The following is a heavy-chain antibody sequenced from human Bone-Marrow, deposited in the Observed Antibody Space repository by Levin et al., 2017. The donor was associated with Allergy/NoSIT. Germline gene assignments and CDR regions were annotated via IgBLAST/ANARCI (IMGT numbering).Heavy chain of an antibody. J-gene: IGHJ4*02. CDR1: GFTFSSYG. CDR2: ISYDGSNK. CDR3: AKTADIVATINSFDY. D-gene: IGHD5-12*01. V-gene: IGHV3-30*18. Sequence: GESLKISCAASGFTFSSYGMHWVRQAPGKGLEWVAVISYDGSNKYYADSVKGRFTISRDNSKNTLYLQMNSLRAEDTAVYYCAKTADIVATINSFDYWGQGTLVTVSS.